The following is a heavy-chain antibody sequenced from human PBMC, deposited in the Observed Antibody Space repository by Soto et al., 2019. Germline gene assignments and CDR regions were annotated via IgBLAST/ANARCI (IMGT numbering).Heavy chain of an antibody. J-gene: IGHJ6*02. CDR3: ARQNNYYYYGMDV. CDR1: GYTFTIYG. CDR2: ISAYNGNT. Sequence: GASVKVSCKDSGYTFTIYGISWVRQAPGQGLEWMGWISAYNGNTNYAQKLQGRVTMTTDTSTSTAYMELRSLRSDDTAVYYCARQNNYYYYGMDVWGQGTTVTVSS. V-gene: IGHV1-18*04.